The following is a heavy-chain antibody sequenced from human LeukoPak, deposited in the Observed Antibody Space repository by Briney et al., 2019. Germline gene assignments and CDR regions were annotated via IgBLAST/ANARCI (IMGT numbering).Heavy chain of an antibody. Sequence: GGSLRLSCAASGFTFSNYAMSWVRQAPGKGLEWVSGISDRGGSTYYADSVKGRFTISRDNSKNTLYLQMNSLRAEDTAVYYCAKRPGYSSGWFYFDYWGQGTLVTVSS. CDR3: AKRPGYSSGWFYFDY. V-gene: IGHV3-23*01. D-gene: IGHD6-19*01. J-gene: IGHJ4*02. CDR1: GFTFSNYA. CDR2: ISDRGGST.